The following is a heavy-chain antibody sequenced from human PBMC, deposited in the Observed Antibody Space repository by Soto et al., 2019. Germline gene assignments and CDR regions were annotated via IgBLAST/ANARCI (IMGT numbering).Heavy chain of an antibody. CDR2: INHSGST. Sequence: SETLSLTCAVYGGSFSGYYWSWIRQPPGKGLEWIGEINHSGSTNYNPSLKSRVTISVDTSKNQFSLKLSFVTAADTAVYYCARDNSRMDVWGKGTTVTVSS. J-gene: IGHJ6*03. CDR3: ARDNSRMDV. CDR1: GGSFSGYY. V-gene: IGHV4-34*09. D-gene: IGHD2-21*01.